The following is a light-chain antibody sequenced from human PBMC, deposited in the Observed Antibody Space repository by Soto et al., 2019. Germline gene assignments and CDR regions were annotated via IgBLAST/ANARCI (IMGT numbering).Light chain of an antibody. V-gene: IGLV1-51*01. CDR2: DNN. Sequence: QSVLTQPPSVSAAPGQKVTISCSGGSSNIGNNYVSWYQQVPGTAPKLLIFDNNKRPSGIPDRFSGSKSGTSATLVIAGLQTGDAAVFYCATWDSSLSAWLFGGGTKVTVL. CDR3: ATWDSSLSAWL. J-gene: IGLJ3*02. CDR1: SSNIGNNY.